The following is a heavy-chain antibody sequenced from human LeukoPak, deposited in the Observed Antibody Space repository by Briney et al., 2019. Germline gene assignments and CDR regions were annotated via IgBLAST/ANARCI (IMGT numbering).Heavy chain of an antibody. J-gene: IGHJ4*02. Sequence: XXMXXVRXXPGXGLXXMGWINPNSGGTNYAQKFQGRVTMTRDTSISTAYMELSRLRSDDTAVYYCAREVDTVTTKDYWAQGTLVTVSS. CDR2: INPNSGGT. CDR3: AREVDTVTTKDY. D-gene: IGHD4-17*01. CDR1: XX. V-gene: IGHV1-2*02.